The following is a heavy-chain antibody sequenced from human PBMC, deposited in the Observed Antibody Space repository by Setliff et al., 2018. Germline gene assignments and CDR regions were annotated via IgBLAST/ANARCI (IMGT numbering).Heavy chain of an antibody. J-gene: IGHJ4*02. CDR1: GYTFTTYG. V-gene: IGHV1-18*01. D-gene: IGHD2-21*02. Sequence: ASVKVSCKASGYTFTTYGVHWVRQAPGQRLEWMGWISAYNGNANYAQKLQGRLTMTTDASTSTAYMELRSLRSDDTAVYYCARSPPTVVVTAIQAIFDYWGQGTLVTVSS. CDR3: ARSPPTVVVTAIQAIFDY. CDR2: ISAYNGNA.